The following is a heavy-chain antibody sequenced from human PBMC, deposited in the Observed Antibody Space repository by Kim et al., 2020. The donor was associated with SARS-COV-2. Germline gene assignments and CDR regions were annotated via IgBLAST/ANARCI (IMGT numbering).Heavy chain of an antibody. CDR2: ISYDGSNK. J-gene: IGHJ6*02. Sequence: GGSLRLSCAASGFTFSSYGMHWVRQAPGKGLEWVAVISYDGSNKYYADSVKGRFTISRDNSKNTLYRQMNSLRAEDTAVYYCAKELPPGYSSGWSYYYYGMDVWGQGTTVTVSS. V-gene: IGHV3-30*18. CDR3: AKELPPGYSSGWSYYYYGMDV. CDR1: GFTFSSYG. D-gene: IGHD6-19*01.